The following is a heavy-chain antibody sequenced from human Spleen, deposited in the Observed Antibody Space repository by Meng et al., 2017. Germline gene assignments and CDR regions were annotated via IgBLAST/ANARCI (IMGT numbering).Heavy chain of an antibody. CDR2: IYYSGGT. CDR1: GGSLSSGTYY. Sequence: QVQLQESGPGLLKPSQTLSLTCTVSGGSLSSGTYYWNWIRQHPGKGLEWIGYIYYSGGTYYNPSLKSRVAILQDTSKNQFSLKLTSVTAADTAVYYCVRSSGWVRTGFDPWGQGTLVTVSS. V-gene: IGHV4-31*03. CDR3: VRSSGWVRTGFDP. D-gene: IGHD6-19*01. J-gene: IGHJ5*02.